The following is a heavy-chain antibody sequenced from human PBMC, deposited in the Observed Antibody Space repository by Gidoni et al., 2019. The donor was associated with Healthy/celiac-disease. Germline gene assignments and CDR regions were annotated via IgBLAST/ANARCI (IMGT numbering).Heavy chain of an antibody. J-gene: IGHJ4*02. CDR1: GGSISSGGYY. Sequence: QVQLQEPGPGLVKPSQTLSLTCPVPGGSISSGGYYWSWIRQHPGKGLEWIGYIYYSGSTYYNPSLKSRVTISVDTSKNQFSLKLSSVTAADTAVYYCARDFGSYGYSDYWGQGTLVTVSS. V-gene: IGHV4-31*03. CDR2: IYYSGST. D-gene: IGHD5-18*01. CDR3: ARDFGSYGYSDY.